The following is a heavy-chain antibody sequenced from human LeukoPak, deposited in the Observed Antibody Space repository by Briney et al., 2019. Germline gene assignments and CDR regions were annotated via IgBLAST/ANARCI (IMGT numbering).Heavy chain of an antibody. D-gene: IGHD3-22*01. V-gene: IGHV1-2*02. CDR2: INPNSGGT. CDR3: ARVYYDSSGYRS. J-gene: IGHJ4*02. Sequence: ASVKVSCKASGYTFTGYYMHWVRQAPGQGLEWMGWINPNSGGTNYAQKFQGRVTMTRDTSISTAYMELSRLRSDDMAVYYCARVYYDSSGYRSWGQGTLVTVSS. CDR1: GYTFTGYY.